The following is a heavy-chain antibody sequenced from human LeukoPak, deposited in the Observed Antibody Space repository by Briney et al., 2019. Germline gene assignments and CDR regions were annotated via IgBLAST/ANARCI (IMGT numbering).Heavy chain of an antibody. CDR2: ISSSGSTI. Sequence: GGSLRLSCAASGFTFSDYYMSWIRQAPEKWLEWVSYISSSGSTIYYADSVKGRFTISRDNSKNTLYLQMNSLRAGDTAVYYCARTSLHYGSGSYGLDYWGQGTLVTVSS. V-gene: IGHV3-11*01. CDR3: ARTSLHYGSGSYGLDY. D-gene: IGHD3-10*01. J-gene: IGHJ4*02. CDR1: GFTFSDYY.